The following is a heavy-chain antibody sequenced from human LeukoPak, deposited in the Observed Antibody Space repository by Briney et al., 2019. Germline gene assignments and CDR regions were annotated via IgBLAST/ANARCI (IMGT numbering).Heavy chain of an antibody. CDR1: GFTFSGYW. CDR2: IKSDGSST. V-gene: IGHV3-74*01. J-gene: IGHJ4*02. CDR3: ARTFAAAHIDY. D-gene: IGHD2-15*01. Sequence: PGGSLRLSCAASGFTFSGYWMHWVRQAPGKGLVWVSRIKSDGSSTTYADSVKGRFTISRDNIKNTLYLEMNSLRAEDTAVYYCARTFAAAHIDYWGQGTLVTVSS.